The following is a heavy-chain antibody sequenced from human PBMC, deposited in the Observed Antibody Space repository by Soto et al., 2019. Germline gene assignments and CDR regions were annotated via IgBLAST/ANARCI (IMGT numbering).Heavy chain of an antibody. V-gene: IGHV1-69*13. Sequence: SVPGSCKAAGDTFRSYAISWVRQAPGQGLEWMGGIIPIFGTANYAQKFQGRVTITADESTSTAYMELSSLRSEDTAVYYCESLFSYSYGMAAGGQGPTVPVSS. CDR2: IIPIFGTA. D-gene: IGHD3-9*01. CDR1: GDTFRSYA. J-gene: IGHJ6*02. CDR3: ESLFSYSYGMAA.